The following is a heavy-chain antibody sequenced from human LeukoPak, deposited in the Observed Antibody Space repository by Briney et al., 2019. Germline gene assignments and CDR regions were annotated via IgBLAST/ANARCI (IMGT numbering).Heavy chain of an antibody. D-gene: IGHD3-3*01. V-gene: IGHV1-69*13. J-gene: IGHJ4*02. CDR1: GGTFSSYA. CDR2: IIPIFGTA. CDR3: ARVADFWSGYYAPYFDY. Sequence: GASVKVSRKASGGTFSSYAISWVRQAPGQGLEWMGGIIPIFGTANYAQKFQGRVTITPDESTSTAYMELSSLRSEDTAVYYCARVADFWSGYYAPYFDYWGQGTLVTVSS.